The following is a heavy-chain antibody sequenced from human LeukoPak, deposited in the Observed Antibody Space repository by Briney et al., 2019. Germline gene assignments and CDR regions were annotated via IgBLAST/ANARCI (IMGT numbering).Heavy chain of an antibody. CDR3: VRRAGDWVVNWVDP. D-gene: IGHD2-21*02. V-gene: IGHV4-39*02. CDR1: GGSITDTTYY. J-gene: IGHJ5*02. CDR2: LYPSGST. Sequence: SETLSLTCTVSGGSITDTTYYWAWYRQPPGKGLEWIGSLYPSGSTYYSPSLESRLSILLDTSKSHFSLNVRSVTAADTAVYYCVRRAGDWVVNWVDPWGQGTLVTVFS.